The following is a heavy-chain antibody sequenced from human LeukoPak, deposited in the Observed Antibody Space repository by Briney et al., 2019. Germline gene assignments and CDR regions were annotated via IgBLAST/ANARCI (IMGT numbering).Heavy chain of an antibody. Sequence: PSETLSLTCTVSGGSISSYYWSWIRQPAGKGLEWIGRIYTSGSTNYNPSLKSRVTMSVDTSKNQFSLKLSSVTAADTAVYYCAWYYDSSGYPYYYYYFMYVWGKGTTVTVSS. CDR3: AWYYDSSGYPYYYYYFMYV. V-gene: IGHV4-4*07. CDR2: IYTSGST. D-gene: IGHD3-22*01. J-gene: IGHJ6*03. CDR1: GGSISSYY.